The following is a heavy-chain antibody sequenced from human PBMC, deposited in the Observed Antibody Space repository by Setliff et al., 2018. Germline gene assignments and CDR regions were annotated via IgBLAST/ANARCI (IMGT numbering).Heavy chain of an antibody. V-gene: IGHV4-38-2*02. CDR1: GYSISSGYN. D-gene: IGHD6-19*01. Sequence: KTSETLSLTCAVSGYSISSGYNWGWIRQPPGKGLEWIASIYYRGSTSYNSSLKSRVSISVDTSKNQFSLNLNSVTAADTAVYYCARDPLGEIAVAGHDAFDIWGQGTMVTVS. CDR2: IYYRGST. J-gene: IGHJ3*02. CDR3: ARDPLGEIAVAGHDAFDI.